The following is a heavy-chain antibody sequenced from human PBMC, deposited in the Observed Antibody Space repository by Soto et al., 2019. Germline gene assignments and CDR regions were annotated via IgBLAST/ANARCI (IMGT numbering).Heavy chain of an antibody. D-gene: IGHD2-15*01. CDR3: TTVLGPSYCSAGTCYYAFDI. J-gene: IGHJ3*02. CDR2: VKSKTDGGTT. V-gene: IGHV3-15*07. Sequence: GGSLRLSCAASGFTFGNAWMNWVRQAPGKGLEWVGRVKSKTDGGTTDYAAPVKGRFTISRDDSKNTVYLQMNSLETEDTAVYYCTTVLGPSYCSAGTCYYAFDIWGQGTMVTVSS. CDR1: GFTFGNAW.